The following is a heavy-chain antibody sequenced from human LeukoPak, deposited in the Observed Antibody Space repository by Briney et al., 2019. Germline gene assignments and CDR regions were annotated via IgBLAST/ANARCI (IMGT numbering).Heavy chain of an antibody. V-gene: IGHV3-23*01. CDR1: GFTFSSCA. CDR3: AKAVVPAAMNYYGMDV. CDR2: IIDSGNSI. D-gene: IGHD2-2*01. J-gene: IGHJ6*02. Sequence: GGSLRLSCAASGFTFSSCAMSWVRQAPGKGLEWVSTIIDSGNSIYYADSAEGRFTISRDNSKNTLYLQMNSLRAGDTAVYYCAKAVVPAAMNYYGMDVWGQGTTVTVSS.